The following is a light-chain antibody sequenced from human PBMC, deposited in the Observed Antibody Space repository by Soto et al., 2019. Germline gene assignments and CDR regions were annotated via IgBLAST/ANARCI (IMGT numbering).Light chain of an antibody. J-gene: IGLJ1*01. CDR2: SHN. CDR1: SSNIGSNY. Sequence: QSVLTQPPSASGTPGQRVTISCSGRSSNIGSNYVYWYQQLPGTAPKLLIYSHNQRPSGVPDRFSGSKSGTSASLAISGLRSEDEADYYCAAWDDSLRGYVFGTGTKLPS. CDR3: AAWDDSLRGYV. V-gene: IGLV1-47*01.